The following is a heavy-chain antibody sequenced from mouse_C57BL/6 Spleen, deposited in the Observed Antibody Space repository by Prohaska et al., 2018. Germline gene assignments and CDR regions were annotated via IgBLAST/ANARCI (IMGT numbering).Heavy chain of an antibody. CDR2: IRLKSDNYAT. V-gene: IGHV6-3*01. CDR3: TATPEGYYFDY. Sequence: GRQSPEKGLEWVAQIRLKSDNYATHYAESVKGRFTISRDDSKSSVYLQMNNLRAEDTGIYYCTATPEGYYFDYWGQGTTLTVSS. J-gene: IGHJ2*01.